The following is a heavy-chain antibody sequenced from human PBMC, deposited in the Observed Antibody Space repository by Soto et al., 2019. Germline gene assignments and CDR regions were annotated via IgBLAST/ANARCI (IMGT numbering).Heavy chain of an antibody. V-gene: IGHV4-59*01. CDR2: IYYSGST. D-gene: IGHD2-15*01. CDR3: ARSPNLGYCSGGSCNRLDY. J-gene: IGHJ4*02. Sequence: SETLSLTCTISGGSISGYSWSWIRQPPGTGLEWIGYIYYSGSTNYYPSLKSRVTISVDTSKNQFFLKLSSVTAADTAVYYCARSPNLGYCSGGSCNRLDYWGQGTLVTVSS. CDR1: GGSISGYS.